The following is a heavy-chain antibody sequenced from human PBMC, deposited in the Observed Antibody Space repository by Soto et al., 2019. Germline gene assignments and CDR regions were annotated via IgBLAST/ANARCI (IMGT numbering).Heavy chain of an antibody. V-gene: IGHV3-33*01. Sequence: QVQLVESGGGVVQPGRSLRLSCAASGFTFSSYGMHWVRQAPGKGLEWVAVIWYDGSNKYYADSVKGRFTISRDNSKNTLYLQMNSLRAEDTAVYYCARDPRYDYWLGSPSPVDYWGQGTLVTVSP. D-gene: IGHD3-10*01. CDR1: GFTFSSYG. J-gene: IGHJ4*02. CDR3: ARDPRYDYWLGSPSPVDY. CDR2: IWYDGSNK.